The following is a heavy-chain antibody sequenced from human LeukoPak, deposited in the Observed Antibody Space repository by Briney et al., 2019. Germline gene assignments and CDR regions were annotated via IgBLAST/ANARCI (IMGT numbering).Heavy chain of an antibody. Sequence: GGSLTLSCAASGFVYENYGMTWVRQAPGKGLEWVCGINWNGGKIVYADSVKGRFTISRDNAKNSLYLQMNSLRAEDTAVYYCAREWIYDSSGYADAFDIWGQGTMVTVSS. CDR1: GFVYENYG. CDR3: AREWIYDSSGYADAFDI. J-gene: IGHJ3*02. D-gene: IGHD3-22*01. CDR2: INWNGGKI. V-gene: IGHV3-20*04.